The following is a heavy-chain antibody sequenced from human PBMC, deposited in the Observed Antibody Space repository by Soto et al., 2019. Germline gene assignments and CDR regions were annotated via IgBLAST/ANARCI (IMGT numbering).Heavy chain of an antibody. J-gene: IGHJ4*02. CDR1: GGSISSYY. V-gene: IGHV4-59*08. Sequence: SETLSLTCTVSGGSISSYYWSWIRQPPGKGLEWIGYIYYSGNTYYNPSLKSRLTISIDTSRNQFSLKLSSVTAADTAVYYCARWGTQLWQNYIDYWGQGTLVTVSS. D-gene: IGHD5-18*01. CDR3: ARWGTQLWQNYIDY. CDR2: IYYSGNT.